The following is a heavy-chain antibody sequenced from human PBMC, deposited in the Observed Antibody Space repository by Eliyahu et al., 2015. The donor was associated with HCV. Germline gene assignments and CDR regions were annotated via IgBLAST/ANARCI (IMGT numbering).Heavy chain of an antibody. CDR2: IIPIFGTA. CDR3: ARDKGWELPSRRAFDI. CDR1: GGTFXXYA. D-gene: IGHD1-26*01. Sequence: QVQLVQSGAEVKKPGSSVKXSCKAXGGTFXXYAISWVRXAPGQGLXGMGGIIPIFGTANXAQKFQGRVTITADESTSTAYMELSSLRSEDTAVYYCARDKGWELPSRRAFDIWGQGTMVTVSS. J-gene: IGHJ3*02. V-gene: IGHV1-69*01.